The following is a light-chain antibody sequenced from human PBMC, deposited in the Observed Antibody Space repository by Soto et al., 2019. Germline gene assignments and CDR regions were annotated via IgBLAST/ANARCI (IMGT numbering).Light chain of an antibody. CDR1: SSNIGRNT. Sequence: QSVLTQAPSASETPGQRVTISCSGGSSNIGRNTVNWYQQLPGTAPKLLFYSNNRRPSGVPDRFSGSKSGTSASLAISGLQSEDEADYYCAAWDDSLTDYVFGTGTKVTVL. CDR2: SNN. V-gene: IGLV1-44*01. J-gene: IGLJ1*01. CDR3: AAWDDSLTDYV.